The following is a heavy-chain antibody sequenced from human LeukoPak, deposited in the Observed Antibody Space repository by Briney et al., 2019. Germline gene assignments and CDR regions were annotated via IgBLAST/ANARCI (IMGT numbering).Heavy chain of an antibody. V-gene: IGHV4-59*01. CDR1: GVSISSYY. CDR3: ARGSETGITDY. D-gene: IGHD1-1*01. Sequence: SETLSLTCTASGVSISSYYWSWIRQPPGKGLKWIGYIYYSGSTNYNPSLKSRVTISVDTSKNQFSLKLSSVTAADTAVYYCARGSETGITDYWGQGTLVTVSS. J-gene: IGHJ4*02. CDR2: IYYSGST.